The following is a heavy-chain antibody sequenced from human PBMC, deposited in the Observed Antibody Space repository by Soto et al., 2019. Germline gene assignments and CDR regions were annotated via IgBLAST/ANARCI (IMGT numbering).Heavy chain of an antibody. CDR2: IYYSGST. CDR3: ASRVATDYYYDYMDV. Sequence: PSETLSLTCTVSGGSISSSSYYWGWIRQPPGKGLEWIGSIYYSGSTYYNPSLKRRVTISVDTSKNQFSLKLSSVTAADTAVYYCASRVATDYYYDYMDVWGKGTTVTVSS. V-gene: IGHV4-39*01. CDR1: GGSISSSSYY. D-gene: IGHD5-12*01. J-gene: IGHJ6*03.